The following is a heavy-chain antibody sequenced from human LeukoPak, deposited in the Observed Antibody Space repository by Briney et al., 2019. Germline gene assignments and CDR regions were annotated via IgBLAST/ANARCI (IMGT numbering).Heavy chain of an antibody. CDR3: ARDKAVTTEVTQHFQH. CDR2: ISAYNGYT. CDR1: GYTFTSYG. V-gene: IGHV1-18*01. Sequence: AASVKVSCKASGYTFTSYGISWVRQAPGQELEWMGWISAYNGYTDYAQKLQFRVTMTTDTSTSTAYMELRSLRSDDTAVYYCARDKAVTTEVTQHFQHWGQGTLVTVSS. D-gene: IGHD4-23*01. J-gene: IGHJ1*01.